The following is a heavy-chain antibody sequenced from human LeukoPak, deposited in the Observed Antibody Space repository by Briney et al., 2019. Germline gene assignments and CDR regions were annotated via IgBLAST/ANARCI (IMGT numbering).Heavy chain of an antibody. CDR1: GGSISSYY. J-gene: IGHJ4*02. D-gene: IGHD3-10*01. CDR3: ASSGRYGSGSYYKVRQGYFDY. CDR2: IYTSGST. V-gene: IGHV4-4*07. Sequence: PSETLSLTCTVSGGSISSYYWSWIRQPAGKGLEWIGRIYTSGSTNYNPSLKSRVTMSVDTSKNQFSLKLSSVTAADTAVYYCASSGRYGSGSYYKVRQGYFDYWGQGTLVTVSS.